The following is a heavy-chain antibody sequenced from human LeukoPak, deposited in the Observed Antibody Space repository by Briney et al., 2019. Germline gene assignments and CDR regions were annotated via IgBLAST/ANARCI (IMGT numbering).Heavy chain of an antibody. CDR2: IYHSGRT. V-gene: IGHV4-38-2*02. J-gene: IGHJ4*02. CDR1: GYSISSGYY. Sequence: SETLSLTCTVSGYSISSGYYWGWIRQPPGKGLEWIGSIYHSGRTFYNPSLKSRVTISVDTSKNQFSLKLSSVTAADTAVYYCARLGGVIDYWGQGTLVTVSS. CDR3: ARLGGVIDY. D-gene: IGHD3-16*01.